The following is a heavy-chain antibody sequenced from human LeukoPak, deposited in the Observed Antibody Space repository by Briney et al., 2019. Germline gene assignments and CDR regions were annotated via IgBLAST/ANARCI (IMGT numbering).Heavy chain of an antibody. CDR3: ERAYVPEGYDLGD. CDR2: ISSTSSYI. V-gene: IGHV3-21*01. Sequence: ASLRLSSAASGITFSSYAMDGVRQPPGKGLEWGSSISSTSSYIYYDDSVKGRFTISQDNPKNSLYLQMSTLTAATTADYYSERAYVPEGYDLGDWGQVVLVTV. CDR1: GITFSSYA. J-gene: IGHJ1*01. D-gene: IGHD3-10*02.